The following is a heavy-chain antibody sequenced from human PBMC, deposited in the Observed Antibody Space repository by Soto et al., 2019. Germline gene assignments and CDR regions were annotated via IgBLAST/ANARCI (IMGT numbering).Heavy chain of an antibody. D-gene: IGHD3-22*01. V-gene: IGHV1-69*04. Sequence: SVKVSCKASGGTFSSYTISWVRQAPGQGLEWMGRIIPILGIANYAQKFQGRVTITADKSTSTAYMELSSLRSEDTAVYYCARDLAGYYDSSGYSRPLNWFDPWG. CDR1: GGTFSSYT. CDR2: IIPILGIA. CDR3: ARDLAGYYDSSGYSRPLNWFDP. J-gene: IGHJ5*02.